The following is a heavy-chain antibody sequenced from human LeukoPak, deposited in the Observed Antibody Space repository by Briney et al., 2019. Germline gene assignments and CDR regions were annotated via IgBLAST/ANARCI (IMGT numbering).Heavy chain of an antibody. CDR1: GGSISSGDYY. J-gene: IGHJ4*02. D-gene: IGHD1-26*01. V-gene: IGHV2-5*08. Sequence: TLSLTCTVSGGSISSGDYYWSWIRQPPGKALEWLALIYWDDDKRYSPSLKSRLTITKDTSKNQVVLTMTNMDPVDTATYYCAHGTRVEGGLGYFDYWGQGTLVIVSS. CDR2: IYWDDDK. CDR3: AHGTRVEGGLGYFDY.